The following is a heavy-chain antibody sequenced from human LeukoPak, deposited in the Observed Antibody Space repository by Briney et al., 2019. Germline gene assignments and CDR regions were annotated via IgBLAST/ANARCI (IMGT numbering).Heavy chain of an antibody. V-gene: IGHV3-30*18. J-gene: IGHJ4*02. D-gene: IGHD3-22*01. CDR2: ISYDGSNK. CDR1: GFTFSSYG. Sequence: PGRSLRLSCAASGFTFSSYGMHWVRQAPGKGLEWVAVISYDGSNKYYPDPVKGRFTISRNNSKNTLYLQMNSLRAEDTAVFYCAKDHAYYYYDSSGYYDYWGQGTLVTVSS. CDR3: AKDHAYYYYDSSGYYDY.